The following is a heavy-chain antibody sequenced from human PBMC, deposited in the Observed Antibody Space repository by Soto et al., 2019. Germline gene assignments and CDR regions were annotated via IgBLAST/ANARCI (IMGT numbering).Heavy chain of an antibody. CDR1: GYSFTTYW. CDR2: IYPGDSDT. V-gene: IGHV5-51*01. D-gene: IGHD4-4*01. J-gene: IGHJ3*02. Sequence: PGESLKISCNGSGYSFTTYWIGWVLHMPGKGLEWMGIIYPGDSDTRYSPSFQGQVTISADKSISTAYLQWSGLKASDTAMYYCARHGGGNYPPLHDAFDIWGQGTMVTVSS. CDR3: ARHGGGNYPPLHDAFDI.